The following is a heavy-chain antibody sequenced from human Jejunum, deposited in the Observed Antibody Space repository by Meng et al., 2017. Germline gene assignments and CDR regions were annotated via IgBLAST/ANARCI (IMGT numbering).Heavy chain of an antibody. Sequence: QVQLQESGPGLVRPSATPLLMCTVPGVSVNIRTYYWSWIRQPPGKGLEWIAYIDNSGSTNYNPSLKSRVIISVDTSKNQFYLQMSSLTAADTAVYYCARAAAGTGFGYFDLWGRGTLVTVSS. D-gene: IGHD6-19*01. CDR1: GVSVNIRTYY. CDR2: IDNSGST. CDR3: ARAAAGTGFGYFDL. J-gene: IGHJ2*01. V-gene: IGHV4-61*01.